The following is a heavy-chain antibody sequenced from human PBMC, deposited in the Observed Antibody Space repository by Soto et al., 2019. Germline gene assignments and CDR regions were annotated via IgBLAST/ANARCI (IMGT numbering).Heavy chain of an antibody. D-gene: IGHD2-2*01. CDR2: IYYSGST. CDR3: ARAYCSSTSCYEAPNWFDP. CDR1: GGSISSSSYY. Sequence: NPSETLSLTCTVSGGSISSSSYYWGWIRQPPGKGLEWIGSIYYSGSTYYNPSLKSRVTISVDTSKNQFSLKLSSVTAADTAVYYCARAYCSSTSCYEAPNWFDPWGQGTLVTVSS. V-gene: IGHV4-39*01. J-gene: IGHJ5*02.